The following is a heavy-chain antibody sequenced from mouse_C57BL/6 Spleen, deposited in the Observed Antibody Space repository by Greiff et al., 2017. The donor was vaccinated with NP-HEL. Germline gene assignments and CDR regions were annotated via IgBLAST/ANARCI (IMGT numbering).Heavy chain of an antibody. CDR1: GYTFTEYT. CDR3: ARHEEGYYYGSSGAMDY. Sequence: QVQLQQSGAELVKPGASVKLSCKASGYTFTEYTIHWVKQRSGQGLEWIGWFYPGSGSIKYNEKFKDKATLTADKSSSTVYMELSRLTSEDSAVYFCARHEEGYYYGSSGAMDYWGQGTSVTVSS. D-gene: IGHD1-1*01. J-gene: IGHJ4*01. V-gene: IGHV1-62-2*01. CDR2: FYPGSGSI.